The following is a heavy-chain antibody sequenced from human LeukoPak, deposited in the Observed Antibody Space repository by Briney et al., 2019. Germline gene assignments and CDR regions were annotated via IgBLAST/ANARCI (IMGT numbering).Heavy chain of an antibody. CDR3: ARDKTKYSSSWAAYFDY. Sequence: GGSLRLSCAASGFTFSSYAMHWVRQAPGKGLEWVAVISYDGSNKYYADSVKGRFTISRDNSKNTLYLQMNSLRAEDTAVYYCARDKTKYSSSWAAYFDYWGQGTLVTVS. CDR2: ISYDGSNK. D-gene: IGHD6-13*01. V-gene: IGHV3-30-3*01. J-gene: IGHJ4*02. CDR1: GFTFSSYA.